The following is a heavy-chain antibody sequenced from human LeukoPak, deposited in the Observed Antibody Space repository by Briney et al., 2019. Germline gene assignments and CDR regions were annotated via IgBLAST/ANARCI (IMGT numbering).Heavy chain of an antibody. CDR2: INHSGST. D-gene: IGHD2-15*01. V-gene: IGHV4-34*01. J-gene: IGHJ4*02. CDR3: ARGWAPDIVVVVAATVFVY. Sequence: SETLSLTCAVYGGSFSGYYWSWIRQPPGKGLEWIGEINHSGSTNYNPSLKSRVTISVDTSKNQFSLKLSSVTAADTAVYYCARGWAPDIVVVVAATVFVYWGQGTLVTVSS. CDR1: GGSFSGYY.